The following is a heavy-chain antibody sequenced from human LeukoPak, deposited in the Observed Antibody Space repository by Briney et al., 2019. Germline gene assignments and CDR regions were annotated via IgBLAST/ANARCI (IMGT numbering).Heavy chain of an antibody. CDR2: INHSGST. V-gene: IGHV4-34*01. Sequence: PSETLSLTCAVYGGSFSGYYWSWIRQPPGKGLEWIGEINHSGSTNYNPSLKSRVTISVDTSKNQFSLKLSSVTAADTAVYYCARDSGGYSYAWFDPWGQGTLVTVSS. J-gene: IGHJ5*02. CDR3: ARDSGGYSYAWFDP. D-gene: IGHD5-18*01. CDR1: GGSFSGYY.